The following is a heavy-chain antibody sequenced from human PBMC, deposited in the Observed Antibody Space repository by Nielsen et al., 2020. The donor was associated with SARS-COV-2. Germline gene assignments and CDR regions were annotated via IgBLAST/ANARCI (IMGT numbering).Heavy chain of an antibody. V-gene: IGHV3-7*01. Sequence: GESLKISCAASGFTLSSQWMGWVRQAPGKGLEWVADIKQDGSEKVYVDSVKGRFTISRDNAKNSLYLQMNSLRAEDTAIYYCARDWGRAFDVWSQGTMVTVSS. D-gene: IGHD3-16*01. CDR2: IKQDGSEK. CDR1: GFTLSSQW. CDR3: ARDWGRAFDV. J-gene: IGHJ3*01.